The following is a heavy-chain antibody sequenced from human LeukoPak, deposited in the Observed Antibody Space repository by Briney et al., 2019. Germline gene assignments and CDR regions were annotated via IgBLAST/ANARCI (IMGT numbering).Heavy chain of an antibody. CDR2: TSYDGSNK. D-gene: IGHD1/OR15-1a*01. CDR1: GFTFSSYA. J-gene: IGHJ6*02. V-gene: IGHV3-30-3*01. Sequence: PGRSLRLSCAASGFTFSSYAMHWVRQAPGKGLEWVAVTSYDGSNKYYADSVKGRFTISRDNSKNTLYLQMNSLRAEDTAVYYCARDLWREHPVYGMDVWGQGTTVTVSS. CDR3: ARDLWREHPVYGMDV.